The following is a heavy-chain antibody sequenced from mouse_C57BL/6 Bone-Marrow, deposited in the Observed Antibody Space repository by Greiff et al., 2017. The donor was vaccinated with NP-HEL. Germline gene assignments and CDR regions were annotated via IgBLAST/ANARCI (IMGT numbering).Heavy chain of an antibody. CDR3: ARSITTVGAERGFGV. CDR1: GYTFTSYD. D-gene: IGHD1-1*01. Sequence: VQLQQSGPELVKPGASVKLSCKASGYTFTSYDINWVKQRPGQGLEWIGWIYPRDGSTKYNEKFKGKATLTVDTSSSTAYMQLHSLTSEDSAVDFCARSITTVGAERGFGVWGTGTTVTVSS. V-gene: IGHV1-85*01. J-gene: IGHJ1*03. CDR2: IYPRDGST.